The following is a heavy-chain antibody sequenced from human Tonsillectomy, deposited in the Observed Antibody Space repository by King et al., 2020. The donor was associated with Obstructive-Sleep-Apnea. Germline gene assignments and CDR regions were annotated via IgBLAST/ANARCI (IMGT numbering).Heavy chain of an antibody. CDR1: GGSISSYY. Sequence: QVQLQESGPGLVKPSETLSLTCTVSGGSISSYYWSWIRQPPGKGLEWIGYIYYSGSTNYNPSLKSRVTISVDTSKNPFSLKLSSVTAADTAVYYCAGSMIVQGLDAFDIWGQGTMVTVSS. V-gene: IGHV4-59*08. J-gene: IGHJ3*02. CDR3: AGSMIVQGLDAFDI. D-gene: IGHD3-22*01. CDR2: IYYSGST.